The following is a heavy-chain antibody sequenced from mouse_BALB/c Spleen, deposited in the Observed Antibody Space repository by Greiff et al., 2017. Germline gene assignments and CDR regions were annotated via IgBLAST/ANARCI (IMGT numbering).Heavy chain of an antibody. CDR2: ISSGGSYT. J-gene: IGHJ3*01. V-gene: IGHV5-6*01. Sequence: EVKLMESGGDLVKPGGSLKLSCAASGFTFSSYGMSWVRQTPDKRLEWVATISSGGSYTYYPDSVKGRFTISRDNAKNTLYLQMSSLKSEDTAMYYCARMEGSPFIAYWGQGTLVTVSA. CDR3: ARMEGSPFIAY. CDR1: GFTFSSYG.